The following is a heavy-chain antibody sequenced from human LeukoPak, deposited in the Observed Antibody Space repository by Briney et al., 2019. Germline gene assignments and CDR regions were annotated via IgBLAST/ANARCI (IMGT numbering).Heavy chain of an antibody. J-gene: IGHJ4*02. CDR2: MNPNSGNT. CDR1: GYTFTSCA. D-gene: IGHD3-9*01. CDR3: ARVYDILTYDY. V-gene: IGHV1-8*02. Sequence: GASVKVSCKASGYTFTSCAISWVRQAPGQGLEWMGWMNPNSGNTGYAQKFQGRVTMTRNTSISTAYMELSSLRSEDTAVYYCARVYDILTYDYWGQRTLVTVSS.